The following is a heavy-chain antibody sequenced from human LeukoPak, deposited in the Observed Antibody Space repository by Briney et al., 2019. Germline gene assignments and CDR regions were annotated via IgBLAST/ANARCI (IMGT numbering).Heavy chain of an antibody. CDR1: GFTFTSSA. Sequence: SVKVSCKASGFTFTSSAVQWVRQARGQRLEWIGWIVVGSGDTNYAQKFQERVTITRDMSTSTAYMELSSLRSEDTAIFYCAATTPVGATTTPVEPLFDYWGQGTLVTVSP. CDR2: IVVGSGDT. D-gene: IGHD1-26*01. CDR3: AATTPVGATTTPVEPLFDY. V-gene: IGHV1-58*01. J-gene: IGHJ4*02.